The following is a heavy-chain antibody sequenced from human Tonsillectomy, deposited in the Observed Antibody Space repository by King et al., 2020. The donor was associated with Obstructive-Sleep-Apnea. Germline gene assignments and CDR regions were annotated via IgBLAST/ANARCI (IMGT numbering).Heavy chain of an antibody. V-gene: IGHV3-21*01. CDR2: ISSSSSYI. CDR1: GFTFSSYS. CDR3: LLWGSGSYRHDFDY. D-gene: IGHD1-26*01. Sequence: VQLVESGGGLVKPGGSLRLSCAASGFTFSSYSMNWVRQAPGKGLEWVSSISSSSSYIYYADSVKGRFTISRDNAKNSLYLQMNSLRAEDTAVYYCLLWGSGSYRHDFDYWGQGTLVTVSS. J-gene: IGHJ4*02.